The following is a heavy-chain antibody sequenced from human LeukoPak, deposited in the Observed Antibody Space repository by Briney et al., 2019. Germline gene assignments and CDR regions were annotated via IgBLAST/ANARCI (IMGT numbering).Heavy chain of an antibody. CDR3: ARGGGYSGYGLPDAFDI. D-gene: IGHD5-12*01. V-gene: IGHV3-21*01. CDR1: GFTFSSCS. Sequence: GGSLRLSCAASGFTFSSCSMNWVRQAPGKGLEWVSSISSSSSYIYYADSVKGRFTISRDNAKDSLYLQMNSLRAEDTAVYYCARGGGYSGYGLPDAFDIWGQGTMVTVSS. CDR2: ISSSSSYI. J-gene: IGHJ3*02.